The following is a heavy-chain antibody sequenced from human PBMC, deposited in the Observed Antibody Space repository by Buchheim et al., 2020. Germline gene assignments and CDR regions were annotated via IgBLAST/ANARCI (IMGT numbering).Heavy chain of an antibody. D-gene: IGHD3-10*02. J-gene: IGHJ4*02. Sequence: EVQLVESGGGLVQPGGSLRLSCAASGFTLSSYWMHWVRQVPGKGLVWVSRMNEDGSTTDYADSVKGRFTISRDNAKNTLYLEMNSLRAEDTAVYYCVKDMFGNLDYWGQGTLGTVSS. V-gene: IGHV3-74*01. CDR2: MNEDGSTT. CDR1: GFTLSSYW. CDR3: VKDMFGNLDY.